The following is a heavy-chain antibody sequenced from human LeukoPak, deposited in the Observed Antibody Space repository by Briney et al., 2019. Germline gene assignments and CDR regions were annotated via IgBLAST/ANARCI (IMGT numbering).Heavy chain of an antibody. Sequence: PGGSLRLSCAASGFPFSSYGMHWVRQAPGKGLEWVAFIPYDGSDKFYADSVKGRFTISRDNSKNTLYLQMNSLRAEDTAVYYCAKNNDYGGSYWYFDLWGRGTLVTVSS. CDR3: AKNNDYGGSYWYFDL. CDR1: GFPFSSYG. D-gene: IGHD4-23*01. CDR2: IPYDGSDK. V-gene: IGHV3-30*02. J-gene: IGHJ2*01.